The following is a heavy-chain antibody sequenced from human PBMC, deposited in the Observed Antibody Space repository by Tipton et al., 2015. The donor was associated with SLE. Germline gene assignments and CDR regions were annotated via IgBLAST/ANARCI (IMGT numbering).Heavy chain of an antibody. CDR2: IYYSGST. Sequence: TLSLTCTVSGGSVSSGSYYWSWIRQPPGKGLEWIGSIYYSGSTYYNPSLKSRVTISVDTSKNQFSLKLSSVTAADTAVYYCAREGGYGDFSPHWGQGTLVTVSS. CDR1: GGSVSSGSYY. J-gene: IGHJ4*02. CDR3: AREGGYGDFSPH. D-gene: IGHD4-17*01. V-gene: IGHV4-39*07.